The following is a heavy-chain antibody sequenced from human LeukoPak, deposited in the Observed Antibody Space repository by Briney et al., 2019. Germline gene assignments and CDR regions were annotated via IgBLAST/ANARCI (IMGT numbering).Heavy chain of an antibody. CDR3: ARGFAAADNWFDP. J-gene: IGHJ5*02. CDR2: IYYSGST. V-gene: IGHV4-39*07. CDR1: GGSISSGGYY. D-gene: IGHD3-10*01. Sequence: PSQTLSLTCAVSGGSISSGGYYWGWIRQPPGKGLEWIGSIYYSGSTYYNPSLKSRVTISVDTPKNQFSLKLSSVTAADTAVYYCARGFAAADNWFDPWGQGTLVTVSS.